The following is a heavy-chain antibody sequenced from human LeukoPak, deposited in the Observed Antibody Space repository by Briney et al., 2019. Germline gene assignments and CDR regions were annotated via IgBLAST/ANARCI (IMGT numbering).Heavy chain of an antibody. CDR2: IYYSGST. CDR3: ARVGGGYYNYYFDY. CDR1: GGSISPYY. V-gene: IGHV4-59*12. J-gene: IGHJ4*02. D-gene: IGHD3-22*01. Sequence: SETLSLTCTVSGGSISPYYWSWIRQPPGKGLEWIGYIYYSGSTNYNPSLKSRVTMSVDTSKNQFSLKLSSVTAADTAVYYCARVGGGYYNYYFDYWGQGTLVTVSS.